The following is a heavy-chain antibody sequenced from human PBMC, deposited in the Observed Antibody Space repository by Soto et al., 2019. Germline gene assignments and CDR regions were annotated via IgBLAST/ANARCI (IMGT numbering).Heavy chain of an antibody. CDR1: GFTFSSYA. V-gene: IGHV3-30-3*01. J-gene: IGHJ4*02. D-gene: IGHD3-3*01. CDR3: ARDSAKYDFWSGYSFGY. CDR2: ISYDGSNK. Sequence: QVQLVESGGGVVQPGRSLRLSCAASGFTFSSYAMHWVRQAPGKGLEWVAVISYDGSNKYYADSVKGRFTISRDNSKNXPYLQMNSLRAEDTAVYYCARDSAKYDFWSGYSFGYWGQGTLVTVSS.